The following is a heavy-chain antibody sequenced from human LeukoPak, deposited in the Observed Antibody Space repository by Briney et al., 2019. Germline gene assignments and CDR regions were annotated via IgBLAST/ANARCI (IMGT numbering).Heavy chain of an antibody. CDR1: GFTLSYYG. CDR2: ISYDGGSK. D-gene: IGHD3-22*01. J-gene: IGHJ4*02. Sequence: GGSLRLSCAASGFTLSYYGMHWVRQAPGKGLEWVAFISYDGGSKYYADSVKGRFTISRDTSKNTLYLQMSSLRAEDTAVYYCAKGAYYYDSSGQYYFDYWGQGSLVTVSS. V-gene: IGHV3-30*18. CDR3: AKGAYYYDSSGQYYFDY.